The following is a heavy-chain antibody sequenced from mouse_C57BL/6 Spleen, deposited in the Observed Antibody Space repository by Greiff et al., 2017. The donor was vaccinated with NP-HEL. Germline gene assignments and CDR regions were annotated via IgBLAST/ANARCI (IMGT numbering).Heavy chain of an antibody. J-gene: IGHJ4*01. D-gene: IGHD2-3*01. V-gene: IGHV5-16*01. CDR2: INYDGSST. CDR3: AREGMVGYYSYYAMDY. Sequence: EVKLMESEGGLVQPGSSMKLSCTASGFTFSDYYMAWVRQVPEKGLEWVANINYDGSSTYYLDSLKSRFIISRDNAKNILYLQMSSLKSEDTATYYCAREGMVGYYSYYAMDYWGQGTSVTVSS. CDR1: GFTFSDYY.